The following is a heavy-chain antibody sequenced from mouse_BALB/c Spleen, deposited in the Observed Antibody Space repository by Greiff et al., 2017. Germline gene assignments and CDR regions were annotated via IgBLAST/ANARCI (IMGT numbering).Heavy chain of an antibody. Sequence: EVKLQESGPDLVKPSQSLSLTCTVTGYSITRGYSWHWIRQFPGNKLEWLGYIHYSGSTNYNPSLKSRISITRDTSKNQFFLQLNSVTTEDTATYYCARGGLGYYYGSSYVGGFAYWGQGTLVTVAA. CDR1: GYSITRGYS. J-gene: IGHJ3*01. D-gene: IGHD1-1*01. V-gene: IGHV3-1*02. CDR3: ARGGLGYYYGSSYVGGFAY. CDR2: IHYSGST.